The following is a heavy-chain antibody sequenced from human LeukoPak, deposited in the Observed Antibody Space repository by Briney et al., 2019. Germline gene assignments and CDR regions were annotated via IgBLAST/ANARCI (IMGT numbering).Heavy chain of an antibody. D-gene: IGHD2-2*01. CDR1: GFTFRTYS. CDR2: ISSSSSTI. CDR3: ARDPFKGGYCSSTSCSPWGNWFDP. V-gene: IGHV3-48*01. Sequence: PGGSLRLACAASGFTFRTYSMNWVCQAPGKGLEGVAYISSSSSTIYYADSVKGRFTISRDNAKTSLYLQMNSLRAEDTAVYYCARDPFKGGYCSSTSCSPWGNWFDPWGQGTLVTVSS. J-gene: IGHJ5*02.